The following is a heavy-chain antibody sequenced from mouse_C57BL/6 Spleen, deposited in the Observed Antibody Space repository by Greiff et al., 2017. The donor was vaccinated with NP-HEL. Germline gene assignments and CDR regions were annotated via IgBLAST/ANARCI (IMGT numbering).Heavy chain of an antibody. D-gene: IGHD3-2*02. CDR3: ARDAQLSAMDY. CDR2: INYDGSST. J-gene: IGHJ4*01. CDR1: GFTFSDYY. V-gene: IGHV5-16*01. Sequence: EVNVVESEGGLVQPGSSMKLSCTASGFTFSDYYMAWVRQVPEKGLEWVANINYDGSSTYYLDSLKSRFIISRDNAKNILYLQMSSLKSEDTATYYCARDAQLSAMDYWGQGTSVTVSS.